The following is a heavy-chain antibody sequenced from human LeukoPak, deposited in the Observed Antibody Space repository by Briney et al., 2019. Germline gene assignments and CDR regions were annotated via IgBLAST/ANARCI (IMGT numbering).Heavy chain of an antibody. CDR2: ISSSSSTI. CDR1: GFTFSSYS. Sequence: GGSLRLSCAASGFTFSSYSMNWVRQAPGKGLEWVSNISSSSSTIYYADSVKGRFTISRDNAKNSLYLQMNSLRPEDTAVYYCARDGWYYDSSGFDYWGQGTLVTVSS. J-gene: IGHJ4*02. CDR3: ARDGWYYDSSGFDY. V-gene: IGHV3-48*01. D-gene: IGHD3-22*01.